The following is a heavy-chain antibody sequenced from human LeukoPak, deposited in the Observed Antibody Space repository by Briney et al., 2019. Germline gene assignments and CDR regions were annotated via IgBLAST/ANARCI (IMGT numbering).Heavy chain of an antibody. J-gene: IGHJ4*02. CDR3: ARVPPHY. CDR2: ISSSGSNT. Sequence: GGSLRLSCAASGFRLSTYTMKWVRQAPGKGLEWVSSISSSGSNTYYADSVKGRFTISRDNAKNSLHLQMNSLRAEDTAVYYCARVPPHYWGQGTLVTVSS. CDR1: GFRLSTYT. V-gene: IGHV3-21*01.